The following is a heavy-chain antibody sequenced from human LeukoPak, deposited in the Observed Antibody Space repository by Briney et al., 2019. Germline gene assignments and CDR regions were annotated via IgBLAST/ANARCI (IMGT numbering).Heavy chain of an antibody. CDR1: GYSISSGYY. V-gene: IGHV4-38-2*02. Sequence: SETLSLTCTVSGYSISSGYYWGWIRQPPGKGLEWIGSIYHSGSTYYNPSLKSRVTISVDTSKNQFSLKLSSVTAADTAVYYCAPTWGSESLGWFDPWGQGTLVTVSS. CDR2: IYHSGST. J-gene: IGHJ5*02. D-gene: IGHD3-10*01. CDR3: APTWGSESLGWFDP.